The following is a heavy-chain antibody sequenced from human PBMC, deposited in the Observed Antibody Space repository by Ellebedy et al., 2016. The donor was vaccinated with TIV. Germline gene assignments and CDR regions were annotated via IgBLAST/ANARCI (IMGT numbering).Heavy chain of an antibody. CDR2: IHPGDSDT. J-gene: IGHJ3*02. CDR1: GYSFTSYW. Sequence: KVSCKGSGYSFTSYWIGWVRQMPGKGLEWMGIIHPGDSDTRYSPSFQGQVTISADKSISTAYLQWSSLKASDTAMYYCARQSQGLGQGPFDIWGQGTIVTVSS. D-gene: IGHD7-27*01. CDR3: ARQSQGLGQGPFDI. V-gene: IGHV5-51*01.